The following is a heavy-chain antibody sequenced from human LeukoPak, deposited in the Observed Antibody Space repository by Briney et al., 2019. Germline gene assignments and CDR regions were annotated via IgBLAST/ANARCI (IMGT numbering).Heavy chain of an antibody. CDR2: IYTSGST. CDR1: GGSISSYY. V-gene: IGHV4-4*07. Sequence: KPSETLSLTCTVSGGSISSYYWSWIRQPAGKGLEWIGRIYTSGSTNYNPSLKSRVTTSVDTSKNQFSLKLSSVTAADTAVYYCARESGQQLVPGQFDYWGQGTLVTVSS. J-gene: IGHJ4*02. D-gene: IGHD6-13*01. CDR3: ARESGQQLVPGQFDY.